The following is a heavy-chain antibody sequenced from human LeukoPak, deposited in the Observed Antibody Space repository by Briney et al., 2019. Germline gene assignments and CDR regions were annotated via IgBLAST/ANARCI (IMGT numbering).Heavy chain of an antibody. Sequence: PSETLSLTCTVSGGSISSGGYYWSWIRQHPGKGLEWIGYIYYSGSTNYNPSLKSRVTMSVDTSKNQFSLKLSSVTAADTAVYYCASSGTTAAADYWGQGTLVTVSS. CDR3: ASSGTTAAADY. D-gene: IGHD1-26*01. CDR1: GGSISSGGYY. J-gene: IGHJ4*02. V-gene: IGHV4-61*08. CDR2: IYYSGST.